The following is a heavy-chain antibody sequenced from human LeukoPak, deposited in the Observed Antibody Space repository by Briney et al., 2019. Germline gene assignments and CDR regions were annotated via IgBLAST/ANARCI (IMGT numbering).Heavy chain of an antibody. CDR2: INPNGGST. J-gene: IGHJ6*02. D-gene: IGHD5-24*01. V-gene: IGHV1-46*01. CDR3: ARDLGTDESYTMDV. Sequence: RASVKVSCKASGYTFTTYYIHWVRQAPGQGLEWVGIINPNGGSTNYAQKFQGRVTITADKSTGTAYMELSSLRSEDTAVSYCARDLGTDESYTMDVWGQGTTVTVSS. CDR1: GYTFTTYY.